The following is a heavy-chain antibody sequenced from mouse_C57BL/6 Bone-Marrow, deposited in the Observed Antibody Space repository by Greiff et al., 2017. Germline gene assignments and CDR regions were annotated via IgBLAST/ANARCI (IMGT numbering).Heavy chain of an antibody. V-gene: IGHV1-47*01. CDR3: ARNHDYGSSPYFDY. J-gene: IGHJ2*01. CDR1: GYTFTTYP. D-gene: IGHD1-1*01. CDR2: FHPYNDDT. Sequence: QVQLKESGAELVKPGASVKMSCKASGYTFTTYPIEWMKQNHGKSLEWIGNFHPYNDDTKYNEKFKGKATLTVEKSSSTVYLVLSRLTSADSAVYYGARNHDYGSSPYFDYWGQGTTLTVSS.